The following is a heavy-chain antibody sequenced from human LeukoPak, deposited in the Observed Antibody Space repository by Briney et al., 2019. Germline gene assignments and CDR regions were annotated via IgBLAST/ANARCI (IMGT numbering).Heavy chain of an antibody. D-gene: IGHD1-1*01. J-gene: IGHJ4*02. V-gene: IGHV3-48*02. CDR2: IFSSDSTI. CDR3: ARDLNWAFDY. CDR1: GFTFSGYA. Sequence: GGSLRLSCAASGFTFSGYAMNWVRQAPGKGLEGVSHIFSSDSTIGYADSVKGRFTVSRDNAKNSLYLQMNNLRDDDTAVYYCARDLNWAFDYWGQGTLVTVSS.